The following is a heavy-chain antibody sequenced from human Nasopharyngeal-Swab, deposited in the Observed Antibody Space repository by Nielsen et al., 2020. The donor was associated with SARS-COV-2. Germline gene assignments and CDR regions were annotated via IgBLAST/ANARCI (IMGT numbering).Heavy chain of an antibody. D-gene: IGHD1-26*01. CDR3: ARRISGGYDP. CDR2: IKQDESEK. Sequence: VRQAPGKGLEWVANIKQDESEKYYVDSVKGRFTVSRDNAKKSLYLQMNSLRAEDTAVYYCARRISGGYDPWGQGTLVTV. J-gene: IGHJ5*02. V-gene: IGHV3-7*03.